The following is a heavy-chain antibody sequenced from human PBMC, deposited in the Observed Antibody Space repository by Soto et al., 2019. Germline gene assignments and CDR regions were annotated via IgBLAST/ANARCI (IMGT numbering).Heavy chain of an antibody. CDR3: ARGRVGAPSYYGMDV. Sequence: SETLSLTCTVSGGSISSGDYYWSWIRQPPGKGLEWIGYIYYSGSTYYNPSLKSRVTISVDTSKNQFSLKLSSVTAADTAVYYCARGRVGAPSYYGMDVWGQGTTVTVSS. D-gene: IGHD1-26*01. J-gene: IGHJ6*02. V-gene: IGHV4-30-4*01. CDR2: IYYSGST. CDR1: GGSISSGDYY.